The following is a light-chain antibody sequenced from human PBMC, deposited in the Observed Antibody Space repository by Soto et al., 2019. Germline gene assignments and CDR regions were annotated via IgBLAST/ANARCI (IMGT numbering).Light chain of an antibody. V-gene: IGLV2-23*01. J-gene: IGLJ3*02. Sequence: QSVLTQPASVSGSPGQSITISCTGTSSDVGNYDLVSWYQQHPGKAPKLMIYEDSKRPSGVSNRFSGSKSGNTASLTISGLQAEDEAVYYCCSYAGSSTWVFGGGTKLTVL. CDR3: CSYAGSSTWV. CDR1: SSDVGNYDL. CDR2: EDS.